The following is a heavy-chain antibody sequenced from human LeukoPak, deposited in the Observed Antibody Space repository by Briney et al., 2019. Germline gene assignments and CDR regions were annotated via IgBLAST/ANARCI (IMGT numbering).Heavy chain of an antibody. CDR3: VRRTRVAMPNALDLISDF. CDR2: ITDGGRT. CDR1: GDSFSGHY. V-gene: IGHV4-34*01. J-gene: IGHJ4*02. Sequence: SETLSLTCAVYGDSFSGHYWSWIRQPPGKGLEWIGEITDGGRTSYSPSLKSRATISIVPSQSQFSLQLASVTAADTAIYYCVRRTRVAMPNALDLISDFWGQGTLVTVSS. D-gene: IGHD2-2*01.